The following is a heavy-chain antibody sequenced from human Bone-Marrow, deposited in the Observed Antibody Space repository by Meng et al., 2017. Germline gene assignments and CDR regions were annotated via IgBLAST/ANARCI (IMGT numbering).Heavy chain of an antibody. CDR2: ISSSGSTI. CDR3: TREYYYDSSGYYY. Sequence: GGSLRLSCVASGVTFSSYAMSWIRQAPGKGLEWVSYISSSGSTIYYADSVKGRFTISRDNAKNSLYLQMNSLRAEDTAVYYCTREYYYDSSGYYYWGQGTQVTVSS. J-gene: IGHJ4*02. CDR1: GVTFSSYA. V-gene: IGHV3-11*01. D-gene: IGHD3-22*01.